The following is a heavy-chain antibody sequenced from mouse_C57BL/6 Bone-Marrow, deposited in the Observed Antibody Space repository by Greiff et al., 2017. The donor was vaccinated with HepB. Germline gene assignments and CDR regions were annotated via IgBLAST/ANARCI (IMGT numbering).Heavy chain of an antibody. CDR1: GYSITSGYY. Sequence: EVKLMESGPGLVKPSQSLSLTCSVTGYSITSGYYWNWIRQFPGNKLEWMGYISYDGSNNYNPSLKNRISITRDTSKNQFFLKLNSVTTEDTATYYGAREGSSFYYYAMDYWGQGTSVTVSS. CDR3: AREGSSFYYYAMDY. D-gene: IGHD1-1*01. V-gene: IGHV3-6*01. CDR2: ISYDGSN. J-gene: IGHJ4*01.